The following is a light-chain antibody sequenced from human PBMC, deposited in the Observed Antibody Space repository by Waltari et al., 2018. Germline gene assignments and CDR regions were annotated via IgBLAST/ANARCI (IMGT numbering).Light chain of an antibody. CDR1: QSVLYNSNDKNY. V-gene: IGKV4-1*01. Sequence: DIVMTQSPDSLAVCLGERATINCKSSQSVLYNSNDKNYLAWYQQKPGQPPKLLIYWASTRESGVPDRFSGSGSGTDFTLTISSLQAEDVAVYYCQQYYRSRTFGQGTKVEIK. J-gene: IGKJ1*01. CDR3: QQYYRSRT. CDR2: WAS.